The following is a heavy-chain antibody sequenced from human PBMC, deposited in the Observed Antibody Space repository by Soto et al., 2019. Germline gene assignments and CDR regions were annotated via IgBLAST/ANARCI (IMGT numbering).Heavy chain of an antibody. D-gene: IGHD6-19*01. V-gene: IGHV3-30-3*01. CDR2: ISYDGSNK. CDR3: ARPIAVAGTKYWWYFDL. Sequence: QVQLVESGGGVVQPGRSLRLSCAASGFTFSSYAMHWVRQAPGKGLEWVAVISYDGSNKYYADSVKGRFTISRDNSKNTLYLQMNSLRAEDTAVYYCARPIAVAGTKYWWYFDLWGRGTLVTVSS. CDR1: GFTFSSYA. J-gene: IGHJ2*01.